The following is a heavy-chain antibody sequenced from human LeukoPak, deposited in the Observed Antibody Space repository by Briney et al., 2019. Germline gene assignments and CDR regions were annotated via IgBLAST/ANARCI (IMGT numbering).Heavy chain of an antibody. Sequence: GGSLRLSCAASGLTFTSAPMNWVRQAPGKGLEWVSTCGTDGDTYYSDSVKGRFTISRDNSKNTVYLQMTSLRAEDTAVYYCATKTPGNYPYDYWGQGTLVTVSS. CDR2: CGTDGDT. V-gene: IGHV3-23*01. D-gene: IGHD3-22*01. CDR1: GLTFTSAP. J-gene: IGHJ4*02. CDR3: ATKTPGNYPYDY.